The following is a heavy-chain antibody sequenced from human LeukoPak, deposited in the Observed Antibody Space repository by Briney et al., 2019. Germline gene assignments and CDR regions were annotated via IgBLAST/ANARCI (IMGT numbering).Heavy chain of an antibody. CDR2: ISAYNGNT. D-gene: IGHD3-22*01. Sequence: ASVKVSCKASGYTFTSYGISWVRQAPGQGLEWMGWISAYNGNTNYAQKLQGRVTMTTDTSTSTAYMELRSLRSDDTAVYYCARVRPYYDSSGYYSLDFDDWGQGTLVTVSS. J-gene: IGHJ4*02. CDR1: GYTFTSYG. CDR3: ARVRPYYDSSGYYSLDFDD. V-gene: IGHV1-18*01.